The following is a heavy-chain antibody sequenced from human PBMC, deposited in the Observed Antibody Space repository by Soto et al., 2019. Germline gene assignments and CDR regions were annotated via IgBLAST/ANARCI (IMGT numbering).Heavy chain of an antibody. CDR3: AREEAAYYDILTGYYMWSDAFDI. D-gene: IGHD3-9*01. CDR2: TYYRSKWYN. Sequence: SQTLSLTCVISGDSVSSNSAAWNWIRQSPSRGLEWLGRTYYRSKWYNDYAVSVKSRITINPDTSKNQFSLQLNSVTPGDTAVYYCAREEAAYYDILTGYYMWSDAFDIWGQGTMVTVSS. V-gene: IGHV6-1*01. J-gene: IGHJ3*02. CDR1: GDSVSSNSAA.